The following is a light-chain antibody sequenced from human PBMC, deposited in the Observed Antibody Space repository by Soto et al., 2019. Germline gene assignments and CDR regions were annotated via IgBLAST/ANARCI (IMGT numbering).Light chain of an antibody. CDR1: SSDVGGYNY. V-gene: IGLV2-14*01. Sequence: QSALTQPASVSGSPGQSXTISCTGTSSDVGGYNYVSWYQQHPGKAPKLMIYEVSNRPSGVSNRFSGSKSGNTASLTISGXXXXXXXXXYCTSYTTTSTVVFGGGTKVTV. CDR2: EVS. J-gene: IGLJ2*01. CDR3: TSYTTTSTVV.